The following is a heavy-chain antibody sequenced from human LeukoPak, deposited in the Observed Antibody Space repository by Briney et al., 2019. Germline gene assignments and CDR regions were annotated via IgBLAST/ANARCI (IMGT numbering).Heavy chain of an antibody. V-gene: IGHV3-23*01. CDR2: ISGSGGST. D-gene: IGHD6-19*01. J-gene: IGHJ4*02. Sequence: GGSLRLSCAASGFTFSSYAMSWVRQAPGKGVVWVSAISGSGGSTYYADSVKGRFTISRDNSKNTLYLQMNSLRAEDTAVYYCASNAGWYSSGAADYWGQGTLVTVSS. CDR1: GFTFSSYA. CDR3: ASNAGWYSSGAADY.